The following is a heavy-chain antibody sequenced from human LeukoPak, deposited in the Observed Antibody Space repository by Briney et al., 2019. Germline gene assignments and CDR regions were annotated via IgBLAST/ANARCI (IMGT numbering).Heavy chain of an antibody. CDR2: INPNSGGT. CDR3: ARSPSNSPLWGGNWFDP. D-gene: IGHD2-21*01. J-gene: IGHJ5*02. V-gene: IGHV1-2*02. Sequence: ASVKVSCKASGYTFTGYYMHWVRQAPGQGLEWMGWINPNSGGTNYAQKFQGRVTMTRDTSISTAYMELSRLRSDDTAVYYCARSPSNSPLWGGNWFDPWGQGTLVTVSS. CDR1: GYTFTGYY.